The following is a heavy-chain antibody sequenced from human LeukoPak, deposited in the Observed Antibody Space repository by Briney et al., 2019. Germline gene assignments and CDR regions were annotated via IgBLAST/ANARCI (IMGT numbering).Heavy chain of an antibody. D-gene: IGHD2-21*02. CDR3: SRDSLSSCGGDCYSGLDV. CDR1: GFTFSSYW. J-gene: IGHJ6*02. V-gene: IGHV3-7*01. Sequence: GGSLRLSCAASGFTFSSYWMNWARQAPGKGLEWVASINHNGNVNYYVDSVKGRFTISRDNAKNTLYLQMSSLRAEDTAVYYCSRDSLSSCGGDCYSGLDVWGQGTTVTVSS. CDR2: INHNGNVN.